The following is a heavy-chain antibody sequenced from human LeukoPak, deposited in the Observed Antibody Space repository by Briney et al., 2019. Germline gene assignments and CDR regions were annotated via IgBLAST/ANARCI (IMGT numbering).Heavy chain of an antibody. D-gene: IGHD5-24*01. V-gene: IGHV4-30-4*01. Sequence: SQTLSLTCTVSGGSISSGDYYWSWIRQPPGKGLEWIGYIYYSGSTYYNPSLKSRVTISVDTSKNQFSLKLSSVTAADTAVYYCAREGRGWLQLLDYWGQGTLVTVSS. CDR3: AREGRGWLQLLDY. CDR1: GGSISSGDYY. CDR2: IYYSGST. J-gene: IGHJ4*02.